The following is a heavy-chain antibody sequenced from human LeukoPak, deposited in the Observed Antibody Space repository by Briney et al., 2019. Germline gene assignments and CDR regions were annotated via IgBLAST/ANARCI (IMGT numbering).Heavy chain of an antibody. D-gene: IGHD4-17*01. CDR2: ISGSSTYI. CDR3: ARVTRSPFGWFDP. CDR1: GFTFSSYS. Sequence: GGSLRLSCAASGFTFSSYSMNWVRQAPGKGLEWVSSISGSSTYIYYTDSVKGRFTISRDNAKNSLYLQMNSLRAEDTAVYYCARVTRSPFGWFDPRGQGTLVTVSS. J-gene: IGHJ5*02. V-gene: IGHV3-21*01.